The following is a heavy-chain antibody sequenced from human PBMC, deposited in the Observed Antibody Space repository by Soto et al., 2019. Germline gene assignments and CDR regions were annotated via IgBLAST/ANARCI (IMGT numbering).Heavy chain of an antibody. D-gene: IGHD3-9*01. V-gene: IGHV3-30-3*01. Sequence: QVQLVESGGGVVQPGRSLRLSCAGSEFTFSSYAMHWVRQAPGKGLEWVAIISYDGSSEYYADSVKGRFTISRDNSKNTLYLQMNSLRADDTAMYYCARDGRYFDYWGQGTLVTVSS. CDR2: ISYDGSSE. CDR1: EFTFSSYA. J-gene: IGHJ4*02. CDR3: ARDGRYFDY.